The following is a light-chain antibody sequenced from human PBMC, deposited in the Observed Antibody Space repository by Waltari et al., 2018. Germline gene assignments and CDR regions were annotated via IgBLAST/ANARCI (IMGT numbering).Light chain of an antibody. Sequence: EPVLTQSPATLSLSPGERATLSCRASQNIGNDLAWYQQRPGQALRLLIHDSSTRATGIPARFSGGGSGTDFTLTISSLEPEDVATYFCQQRNNWPPFTFGPGTILDIK. V-gene: IGKV3-11*01. CDR2: DSS. CDR3: QQRNNWPPFT. J-gene: IGKJ3*01. CDR1: QNIGND.